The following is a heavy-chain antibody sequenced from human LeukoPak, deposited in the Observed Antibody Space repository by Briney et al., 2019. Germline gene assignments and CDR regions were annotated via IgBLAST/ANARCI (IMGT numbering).Heavy chain of an antibody. J-gene: IGHJ5*02. CDR1: GGSISRYY. D-gene: IGHD2-15*01. V-gene: IGHV4-59*01. Sequence: SETLSPTWTLAGGSISRYYWSWIRQPPGKGLEWIGYIYYSGSTNCNPPLKSRVTISGDTSKNQFSLKLSSVTAADTAVYYCARDRRGYCSGGSCSNWVDPWGQGTLVTV. CDR2: IYYSGST. CDR3: ARDRRGYCSGGSCSNWVDP.